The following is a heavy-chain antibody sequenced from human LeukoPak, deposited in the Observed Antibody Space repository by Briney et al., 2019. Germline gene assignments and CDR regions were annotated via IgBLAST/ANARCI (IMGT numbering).Heavy chain of an antibody. CDR3: ARGGSTLHSAGGHDIEFYYYYYMDV. Sequence: SETLSLTCTVSGGSISSNSYYWGWIRQPPGKGLEWIGSIYYSGTTHYNPSLESRVTISVDTSKNQFSLKLYSVTAADTAVYYCARGGSTLHSAGGHDIEFYYYYYMDVWGKGTTVTISS. V-gene: IGHV4-39*07. CDR2: IYYSGTT. CDR1: GGSISSNSYY. J-gene: IGHJ6*03. D-gene: IGHD3-9*01.